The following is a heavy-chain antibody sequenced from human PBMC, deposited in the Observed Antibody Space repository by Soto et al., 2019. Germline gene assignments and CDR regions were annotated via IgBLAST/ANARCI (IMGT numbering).Heavy chain of an antibody. CDR2: ISSDESNK. J-gene: IGHJ6*04. CDR3: ARVPGYCGGSSCYGDYYYGMDV. V-gene: IGHV3-30-3*01. CDR1: GFIFSNYA. D-gene: IGHD2-15*01. Sequence: QVQLVESGGGVVQPGRSPRLSCGASGFIFSNYAMYWVRQAPGKGLEWVAVISSDESNKYYADSVKGRFTISRDNSKNTLYLQMNSLGAEDTAMYYCARVPGYCGGSSCYGDYYYGMDVWGEGTTVTVSS.